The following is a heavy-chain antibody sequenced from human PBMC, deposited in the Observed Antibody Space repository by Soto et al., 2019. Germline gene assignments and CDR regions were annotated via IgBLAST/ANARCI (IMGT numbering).Heavy chain of an antibody. CDR3: ASLSAPTDY. Sequence: GGSLRLSCAASGFMFSSYWMHWVRQAPGKGLVWVSEINTDGTSTNYADSVKGRFTISRDNGKKTLYLQMNSLRLEDTAVYYCASLSAPTDYWGQGTLVNVSS. CDR2: INTDGTST. J-gene: IGHJ4*02. D-gene: IGHD6-25*01. V-gene: IGHV3-74*01. CDR1: GFMFSSYW.